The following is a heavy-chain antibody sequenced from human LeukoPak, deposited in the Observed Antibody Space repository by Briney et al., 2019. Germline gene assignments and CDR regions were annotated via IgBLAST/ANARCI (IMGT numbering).Heavy chain of an antibody. CDR2: IYYSGST. J-gene: IGHJ4*02. CDR3: ARIPPAGAPATYFFDY. V-gene: IGHV4-59*08. D-gene: IGHD2-2*01. Sequence: SETLSLTCTVSGGCISSYYWSWIRQPPGKGLEWIGYIYYSGSTNYNPSLKSRVTISVDTSKNQFSLKLSSVTAADTAVYYCARIPPAGAPATYFFDYWGQGTLVTVSS. CDR1: GGCISSYY.